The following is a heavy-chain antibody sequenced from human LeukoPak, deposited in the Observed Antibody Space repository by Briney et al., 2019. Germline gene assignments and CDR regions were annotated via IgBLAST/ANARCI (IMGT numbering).Heavy chain of an antibody. V-gene: IGHV4-59*01. J-gene: IGHJ6*03. CDR3: AREGSSSFYYYYYMDV. CDR2: IYYSGST. D-gene: IGHD6-13*01. Sequence: PSETLSLTCTVSGGSISSYYWSWIRQPPGKGLEWIGYIYYSGSTNYNPSLKSRVTISVDTSKNQFSLKLSSVTAADPAVYYCAREGSSSFYYYYYMDVWGKGTTVTVSS. CDR1: GGSISSYY.